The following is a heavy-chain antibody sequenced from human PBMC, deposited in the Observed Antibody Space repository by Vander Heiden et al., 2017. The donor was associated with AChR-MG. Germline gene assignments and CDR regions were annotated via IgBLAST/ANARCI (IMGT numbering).Heavy chain of an antibody. CDR1: GYTFPSYD. D-gene: IGHD2-15*01. V-gene: IGHV1-8*01. CDR3: ARGRQRIGNWVDP. Sequence: QVQLVQSGAEVKKPGASVTVSCKASGYTFPSYDINWVRQATGQGLEWMGWRNPNSGNTGYAQKFQGRVTMTRNTSISTAYMELSSLRSEDTAVYYCARGRQRIGNWVDPWGQGTLVTVSS. J-gene: IGHJ5*02. CDR2: RNPNSGNT.